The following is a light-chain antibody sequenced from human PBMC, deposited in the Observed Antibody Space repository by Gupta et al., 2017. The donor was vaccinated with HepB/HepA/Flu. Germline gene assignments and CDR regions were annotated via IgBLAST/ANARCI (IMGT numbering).Light chain of an antibody. CDR1: QSISSY. V-gene: IGKV1-39*01. J-gene: IGKJ1*01. Sequence: DIQMTQSPSSLSASVGDRVTITCRASQSISSYLNWYQQKPGKAPKLLIYAASSLQSGVPSRFSGSGSATDFTLTISSLQPEDFATYYCQQSYSTLRTFGQGTKVEIK. CDR3: QQSYSTLRT. CDR2: AAS.